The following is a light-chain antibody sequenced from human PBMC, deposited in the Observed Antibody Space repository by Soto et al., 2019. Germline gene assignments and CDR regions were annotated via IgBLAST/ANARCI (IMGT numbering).Light chain of an antibody. V-gene: IGKV1-5*03. CDR2: ETS. CDR3: QQYDSYSPFT. Sequence: DIPMTQSPSTLSASVGDRVTMTCRASQTISGWLAWYQQKPGKAPNLLIYETSTLENGVPSRFSGSGSGTEFTLTISSLQPDDFATYYCQQYDSYSPFTFGQGTKLEIK. J-gene: IGKJ2*01. CDR1: QTISGW.